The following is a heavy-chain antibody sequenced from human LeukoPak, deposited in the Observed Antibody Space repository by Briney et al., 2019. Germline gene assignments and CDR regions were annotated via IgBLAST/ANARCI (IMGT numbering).Heavy chain of an antibody. CDR3: AKTRTTVTTLDY. D-gene: IGHD4-17*01. CDR1: GFTFVNYA. Sequence: GRSLRLSCAASGFTFVNYAMTWVRQAPGKGLEWVSTMSGGAGGTLYADSVKGRFSISRDNSHYTLYLQMNSLRPEDTAVYYCAKTRTTVTTLDYWGQGTLVTVSS. V-gene: IGHV3-23*01. CDR2: MSGGAGGT. J-gene: IGHJ4*02.